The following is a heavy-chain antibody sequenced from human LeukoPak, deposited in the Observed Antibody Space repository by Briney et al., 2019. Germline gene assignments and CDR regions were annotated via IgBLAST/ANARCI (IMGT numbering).Heavy chain of an antibody. CDR1: GGSISSGDYY. CDR2: IYYSGST. D-gene: IGHD5-12*01. V-gene: IGHV4-30-4*08. Sequence: SETLSLTCTVSGGSISSGDYYWSWIRQPPGKGLEWIGYIYYSGSTYYSPSLKSRVTISVDTSKNQFSLKLSSVTAADTAVYYCAAFRGYDFAYYFDYWGQGTLVTVSS. J-gene: IGHJ4*02. CDR3: AAFRGYDFAYYFDY.